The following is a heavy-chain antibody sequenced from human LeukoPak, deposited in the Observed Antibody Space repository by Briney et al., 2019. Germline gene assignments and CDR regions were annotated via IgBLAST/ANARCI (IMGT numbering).Heavy chain of an antibody. Sequence: ASVKVSCKASGYTFTSYGISWVRQAPGQGLEWMGWISAYNGNTNYAQKLQGRVTMTTDTSTSTAYVELRSLRSDDTAVYYCARISSWYGYNWFDPWGQGTLVTVSS. D-gene: IGHD6-13*01. CDR3: ARISSWYGYNWFDP. J-gene: IGHJ5*02. V-gene: IGHV1-18*01. CDR1: GYTFTSYG. CDR2: ISAYNGNT.